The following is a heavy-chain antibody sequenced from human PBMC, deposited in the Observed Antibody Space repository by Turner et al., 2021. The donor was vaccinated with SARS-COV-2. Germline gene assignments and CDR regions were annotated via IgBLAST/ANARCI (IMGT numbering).Heavy chain of an antibody. CDR1: GYTLTALS. V-gene: IGHV1-24*01. CDR2: FDPEDAET. D-gene: IGHD2-21*02. Sequence: QVQLVQSGAEVKKPGASVKVSCKVSGYTLTALSMHWVRQAPGKGLEWMGGFDPEDAETIYAQKFQGRVTMTEDTSTDTAYMELSSLRSEDTAVYYGATGYAYCGGDCSIHYWGQGTLVAVSS. J-gene: IGHJ4*02. CDR3: ATGYAYCGGDCSIHY.